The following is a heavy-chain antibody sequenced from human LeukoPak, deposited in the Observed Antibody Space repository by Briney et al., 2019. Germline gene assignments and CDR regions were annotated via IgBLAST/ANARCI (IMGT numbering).Heavy chain of an antibody. V-gene: IGHV3-66*01. J-gene: IGHJ4*02. D-gene: IGHD2-2*01. Sequence: GWSLRLSCAASGFTFSDHYMAWVRQAPGKGLEGVSVIYTGGSTHYTDSVKDRFTISRDNSKSTLYLQMDSLTVEDTAVYYCARGKTIGYCSSTSCLTDSFDYWGQGTLVTVSS. CDR1: GFTFSDHY. CDR2: IYTGGST. CDR3: ARGKTIGYCSSTSCLTDSFDY.